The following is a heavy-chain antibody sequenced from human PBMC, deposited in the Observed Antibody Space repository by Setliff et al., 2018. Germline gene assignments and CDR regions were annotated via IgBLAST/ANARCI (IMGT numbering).Heavy chain of an antibody. CDR3: ARLRKDYGDYYYFDY. D-gene: IGHD4-17*01. CDR1: GFSFRTFS. CDR2: ISSSSSYI. J-gene: IGHJ4*02. Sequence: GGSLRLSCAASGFSFRTFSMRWVRQAPGKGLEWVSSISSSSSYIYYADSVKGRFTISRDNAKNSLYLQMNSLRAEDTAVYYCARLRKDYGDYYYFDYWGQGTLVTVSS. V-gene: IGHV3-21*01.